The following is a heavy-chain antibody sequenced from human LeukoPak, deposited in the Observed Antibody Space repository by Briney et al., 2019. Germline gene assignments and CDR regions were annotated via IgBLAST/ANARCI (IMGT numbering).Heavy chain of an antibody. V-gene: IGHV4-39*01. CDR3: ARLYGAADWFDP. CDR1: GGSFSGYY. J-gene: IGHJ5*02. Sequence: SETLSLTCAVYGGSFSGYYWGWIRQPPGKGLEWIGSIYYSGSTYYNPSLKSRVTISVDTSKNQFSLKVSSVTAADTAVYYCARLYGAADWFDPWGQGTLVTVSS. CDR2: IYYSGST. D-gene: IGHD6-13*01.